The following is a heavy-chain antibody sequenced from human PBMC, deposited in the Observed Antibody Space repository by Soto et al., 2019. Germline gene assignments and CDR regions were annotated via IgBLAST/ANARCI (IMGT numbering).Heavy chain of an antibody. Sequence: EVQLLESGGGLVQPGGSLRLSCAASGFTFSSYAMSWVRQAPGKGLEWVSAIIGSGGSTYYADSVKGRFTISRDNSKNTLYLQMNSLRAEDTAVYYCAKSVRFLEWLGPNYFDYWGQGTLVTVSS. J-gene: IGHJ4*02. V-gene: IGHV3-23*01. D-gene: IGHD3-3*01. CDR1: GFTFSSYA. CDR3: AKSVRFLEWLGPNYFDY. CDR2: IIGSGGST.